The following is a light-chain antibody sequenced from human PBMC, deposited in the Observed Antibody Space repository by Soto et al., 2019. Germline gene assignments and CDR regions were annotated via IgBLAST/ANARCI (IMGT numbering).Light chain of an antibody. Sequence: AIQMTQSPSSLSASVGDRVTITCRASQGITSDLGWYQQKPGKAPKLLIYAASTLQSGVPSRFSGSGSGTEFTLTISSLQPDDFATYYCQHYNYYSPWTFGQGTKVDIK. V-gene: IGKV1-6*01. CDR3: QHYNYYSPWT. CDR2: AAS. CDR1: QGITSD. J-gene: IGKJ1*01.